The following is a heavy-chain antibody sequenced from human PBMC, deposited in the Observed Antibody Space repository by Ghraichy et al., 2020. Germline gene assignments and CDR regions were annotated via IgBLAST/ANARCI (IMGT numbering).Heavy chain of an antibody. V-gene: IGHV4-39*01. D-gene: IGHD3-22*01. CDR2: FYYSGST. CDR1: GGSISSSSYS. CDR3: ARHYTALSGYYPYYYYYMDV. Sequence: SETLSLTCTVSGGSISSSSYSWGWIRQPPGKGLEWIGSFYYSGSTYYNPSLKIRVTISVDTSKNQFSLKLSSVTAADTAVYYCARHYTALSGYYPYYYYYMDVWGKGTTVTVSS. J-gene: IGHJ6*03.